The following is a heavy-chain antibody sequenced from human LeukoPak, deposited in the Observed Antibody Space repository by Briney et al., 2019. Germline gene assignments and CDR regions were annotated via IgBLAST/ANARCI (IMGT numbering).Heavy chain of an antibody. CDR2: IYSGGST. V-gene: IGHV3-53*01. J-gene: IGHJ4*02. CDR3: ARYPSDQYYFDY. Sequence: GGSLRLSCAASGFTVSSNYMSWVRQAPGKGLECVSVIYSGGSTYYADSVKGRFTISRDNSKNTLYLQVNSLRAEDTAVYYCARYPSDQYYFDYWGQGTLVTASS. CDR1: GFTVSSNY.